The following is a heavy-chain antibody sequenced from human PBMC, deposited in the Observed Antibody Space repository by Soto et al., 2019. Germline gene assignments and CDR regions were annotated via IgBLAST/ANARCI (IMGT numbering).Heavy chain of an antibody. CDR2: IRSKAYGGTT. J-gene: IGHJ6*02. CDR1: GFNFGDHG. CDR3: QYQLLTYYYGMDV. D-gene: IGHD2-2*01. Sequence: GGSLRLSCIGSGFNFGDHGRSWFRPAPGKGLEWVGFIRSKAYGGTTEYAASVKGRFTISRDDSNSIAYLQMNSLKTEDTAVYYCQYQLLTYYYGMDVWGQGTTVTVSS. V-gene: IGHV3-49*03.